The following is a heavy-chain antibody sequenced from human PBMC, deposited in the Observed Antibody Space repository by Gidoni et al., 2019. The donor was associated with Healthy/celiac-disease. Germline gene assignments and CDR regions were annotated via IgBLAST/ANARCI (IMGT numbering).Heavy chain of an antibody. J-gene: IGHJ4*02. Sequence: QVQLVESGGGVVQPGRSLRLSCAASGFTFSSYGMHWVRQAPGKGLEWVAVIWYDGSNKYYADSVKGRFTISRDNSKNTLYLQMNSLRAEDTAVYYCARQDSSGYYYFDYWGQGTLVTVSS. CDR2: IWYDGSNK. CDR1: GFTFSSYG. CDR3: ARQDSSGYYYFDY. V-gene: IGHV3-33*01. D-gene: IGHD3-22*01.